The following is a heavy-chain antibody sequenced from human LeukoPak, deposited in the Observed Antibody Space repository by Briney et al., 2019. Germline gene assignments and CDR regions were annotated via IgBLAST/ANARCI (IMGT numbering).Heavy chain of an antibody. Sequence: PSETLSLTCSVSGGSIASSSYYWGWIRQPPGKGLEWIGSVFRTGTTYYSASLKSRVSISVDTSKNDFALKLASVTAADTAMYFCARRVGFYGSGSLNYFDPWGQGILVTVSS. CDR1: GGSIASSSYY. CDR3: ARRVGFYGSGSLNYFDP. V-gene: IGHV4-39*02. CDR2: VFRTGTT. D-gene: IGHD3-10*01. J-gene: IGHJ5*01.